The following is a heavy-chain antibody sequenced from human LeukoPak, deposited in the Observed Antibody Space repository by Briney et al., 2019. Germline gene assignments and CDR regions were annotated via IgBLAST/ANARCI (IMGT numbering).Heavy chain of an antibody. Sequence: PGGSLRLSCAASGFTFSKYAFHWVRQAPGKGLEWVAIIAYDGSHKYYADSVKGRFSISRDNSKNTLYLQMSSLRAEDTAVYYCVKASYSSSWYRGNDAFDIWGQGTMVTVSS. V-gene: IGHV3-30*14. CDR2: IAYDGSHK. CDR1: GFTFSKYA. D-gene: IGHD6-13*01. CDR3: VKASYSSSWYRGNDAFDI. J-gene: IGHJ3*02.